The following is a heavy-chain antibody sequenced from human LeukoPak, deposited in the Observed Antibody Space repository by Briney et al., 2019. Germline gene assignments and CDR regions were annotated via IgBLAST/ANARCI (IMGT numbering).Heavy chain of an antibody. CDR2: INPNSGGT. D-gene: IGHD5-18*01. CDR3: AGDRRGGYTSDY. J-gene: IGHJ4*02. CDR1: GYTFTGYY. V-gene: IGHV1-2*02. Sequence: ASVTVSCKASGYTFTGYYMHWVRQAPGQGLEGMGWINPNSGGTNYAQKFQGRVTMTRDTSISTAYMELSRLRSDDTAVYYCAGDRRGGYTSDYWGQGTLVTVSS.